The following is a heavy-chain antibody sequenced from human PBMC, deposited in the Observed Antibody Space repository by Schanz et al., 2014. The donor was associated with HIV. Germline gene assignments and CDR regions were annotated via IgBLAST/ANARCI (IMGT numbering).Heavy chain of an antibody. CDR1: RGSFSGYY. J-gene: IGHJ6*02. Sequence: QVLLQQWGAGLMKPSETLSLTCAVQRGSFSGYYWNWIRQPPGKGLEWIGEISHSGGTNYNPSLKSRFTISVDTSKNHFSLNLTSVTAADTAVYYCARHQRISIFGMPTNGLDVWGQGTTVTVSS. V-gene: IGHV4-34*01. CDR2: ISHSGGT. D-gene: IGHD3-3*01. CDR3: ARHQRISIFGMPTNGLDV.